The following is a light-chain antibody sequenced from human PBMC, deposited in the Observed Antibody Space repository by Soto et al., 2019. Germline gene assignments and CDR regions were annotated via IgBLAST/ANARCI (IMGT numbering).Light chain of an antibody. CDR2: GNN. V-gene: IGLV1-40*01. J-gene: IGLJ2*01. CDR1: SSNIGTGFD. CDR3: QSYDSGLSGHVV. Sequence: QSVLTQPPSVSGAPGQRVTISCTGSSSNIGTGFDVHWYQQLPGTAPKLLIYGNNNRPSGVPDRFSGSKSGTSASLAITGLQADDEADYYCQSYDSGLSGHVVFGGGTKLTVL.